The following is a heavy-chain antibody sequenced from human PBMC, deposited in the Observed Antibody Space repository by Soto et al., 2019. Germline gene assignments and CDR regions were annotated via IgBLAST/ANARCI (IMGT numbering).Heavy chain of an antibody. V-gene: IGHV4-34*01. CDR2: INHSGST. CDR3: ARGSYYYGSGSYYNVHGLNWFDP. CDR1: GGSFSGYY. J-gene: IGHJ5*02. D-gene: IGHD3-10*01. Sequence: PSETLSLTCAVYGGSFSGYYWSWIRQPPGKGLEWIGEINHSGSTNYNPSLKSRVTISVDTSKNQFSLKLSSVTAADTAVYYCARGSYYYGSGSYYNVHGLNWFDPWGQGTLVTVSS.